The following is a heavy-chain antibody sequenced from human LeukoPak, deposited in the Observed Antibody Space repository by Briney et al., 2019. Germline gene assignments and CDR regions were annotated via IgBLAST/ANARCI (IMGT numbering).Heavy chain of an antibody. J-gene: IGHJ4*02. V-gene: IGHV3-30-3*01. CDR2: ISYDGSNK. CDR1: GFTFSSYA. CDR3: ARAEYTAMVTH. D-gene: IGHD5-18*01. Sequence: GGSLRLSCVASGFTFSSYAMHWVRQAPGKGLEWVAVISYDGSNKYYADSVKGRFTISRDNSKNTLYLQMNSLRAEDTAVYYCARAEYTAMVTHWGQGTLVTVSS.